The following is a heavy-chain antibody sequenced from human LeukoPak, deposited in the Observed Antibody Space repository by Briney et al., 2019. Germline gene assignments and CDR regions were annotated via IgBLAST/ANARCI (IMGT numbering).Heavy chain of an antibody. CDR1: GLAFSAYK. Sequence: GGSLRLSCAASGLAFSAYKMHWVRQAPRKGLVWVSRISTDGYTTDYADFVQGRFTASRDNTKNTRSLEMNSLRAEDTAVYYCVVGGSPGYWGQGTLVTVSS. D-gene: IGHD2-15*01. CDR2: ISTDGYTT. V-gene: IGHV3-74*01. J-gene: IGHJ4*02. CDR3: VVGGSPGY.